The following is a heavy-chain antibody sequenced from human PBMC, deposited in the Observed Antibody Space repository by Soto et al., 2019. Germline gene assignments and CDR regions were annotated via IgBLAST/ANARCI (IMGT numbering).Heavy chain of an antibody. CDR2: ISAYNGNT. D-gene: IGHD6-13*01. CDR1: GHTFTSYG. V-gene: IGHV1-18*01. CDR3: AGFSVIIAAAGTGVDWFDP. Sequence: ASVKVSCKASGHTFTSYGISWVRQAPGQGLEWMGWISAYNGNTNYAQKLQGRVTMTTDTSTSTAYMDLRSLRSDDTAVYYCAGFSVIIAAAGTGVDWFDPWGQGTLVTVS. J-gene: IGHJ5*02.